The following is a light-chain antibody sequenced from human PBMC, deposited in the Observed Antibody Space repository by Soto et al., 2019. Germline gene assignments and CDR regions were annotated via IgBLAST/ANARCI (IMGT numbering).Light chain of an antibody. CDR2: AAS. V-gene: IGKV1-39*01. J-gene: IGKJ4*01. CDR1: QSISTY. Sequence: DIQMTQSPSSLSASVGDRVTITCRASQSISTYLNWYQQKLGKAPKLLISAASSLQGGVPSRFSCSGSGTDFTLTISSLQPEDFATYYCQQGSFTLTFGGGTKVDI. CDR3: QQGSFTLT.